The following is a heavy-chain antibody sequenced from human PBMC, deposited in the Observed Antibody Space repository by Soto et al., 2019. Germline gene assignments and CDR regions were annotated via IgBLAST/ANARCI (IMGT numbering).Heavy chain of an antibody. Sequence: ASVKVSCKASGYTFTSYDINWVRQATGQGLEWMGRMNPNRGNTGYAQKFQGRVTMTRNTSISTAYMELSSLGSEDTAVYYCARSSVSAVPYTRQVHCSGGSCYSGIYYYYMDVWGKGTTVTVSS. CDR1: GYTFTSYD. CDR2: MNPNRGNT. V-gene: IGHV1-8*01. J-gene: IGHJ6*03. D-gene: IGHD2-15*01. CDR3: ARSSVSAVPYTRQVHCSGGSCYSGIYYYYMDV.